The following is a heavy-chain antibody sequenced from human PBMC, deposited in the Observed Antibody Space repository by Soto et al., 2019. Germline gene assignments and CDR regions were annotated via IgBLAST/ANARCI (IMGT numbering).Heavy chain of an antibody. J-gene: IGHJ3*02. Sequence: PSETLSLTCTVSGGSISSYYWSWIRQPPGKGLEWIGYIYYSGSTNYNPSLKSRVTISVDTSKNQFSLKLSSVTAADTAVYYCARGWAAAGTRDDAFDIWGQGTMVTVSS. V-gene: IGHV4-59*01. CDR3: ARGWAAAGTRDDAFDI. CDR1: GGSISSYY. CDR2: IYYSGST. D-gene: IGHD6-13*01.